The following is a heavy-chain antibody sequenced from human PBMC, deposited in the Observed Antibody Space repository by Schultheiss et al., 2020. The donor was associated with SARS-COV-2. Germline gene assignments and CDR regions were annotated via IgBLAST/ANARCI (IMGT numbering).Heavy chain of an antibody. Sequence: SETLSLTCAVYGGSFSGYYWSWIRQPPGKGLEWIGYIYYSGSTNYNPSLKSRVTISVDTSKNQFSLKLSSVTAADTAVYYCATDYKDYGSSWTTKWGQGTLVTVSS. J-gene: IGHJ4*02. CDR1: GGSFSGYY. D-gene: IGHD4-17*01. V-gene: IGHV4-59*12. CDR2: IYYSGST. CDR3: ATDYKDYGSSWTTK.